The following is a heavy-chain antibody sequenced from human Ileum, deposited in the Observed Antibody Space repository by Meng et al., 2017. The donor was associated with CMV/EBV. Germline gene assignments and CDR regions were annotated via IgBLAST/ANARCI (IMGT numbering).Heavy chain of an antibody. D-gene: IGHD1-14*01. V-gene: IGHV4-61*02. J-gene: IGHJ4*02. Sequence: QVVRQQSGPGLGKPSPTLSLTCVFSGGSVNSGNYYWGWVRQPAGKGLEWIGRIYTNGRAGYNPSLKSRVTISMDTSDNQFSLTLNSVTAADTAVYYCTSEPPGEWGRGTLVTVSS. CDR3: TSEPPGE. CDR2: IYTNGRA. CDR1: GGSVNSGNYY.